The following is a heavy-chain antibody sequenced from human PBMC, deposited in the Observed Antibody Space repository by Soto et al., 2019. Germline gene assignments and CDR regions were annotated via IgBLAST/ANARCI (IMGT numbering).Heavy chain of an antibody. J-gene: IGHJ4*02. D-gene: IGHD3-3*01. CDR2: IYYSGST. V-gene: IGHV4-59*01. Sequence: SETLSLTCTVSGGSISSYYWSWIRQPPGKGLEWIGYIYYSGSTNYNPSLKSRVTISVDTSKNQFSLKLSSVTAADTAVYYCARGPFGVVIPDTYYFDYWGQGTLVTVSS. CDR1: GGSISSYY. CDR3: ARGPFGVVIPDTYYFDY.